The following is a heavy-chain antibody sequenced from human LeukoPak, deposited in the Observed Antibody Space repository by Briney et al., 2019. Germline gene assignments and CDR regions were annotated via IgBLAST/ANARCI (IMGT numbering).Heavy chain of an antibody. CDR2: ISSNGGST. CDR1: GFTFSSYT. Sequence: QPSESLRLSCAASGFTFSSYTMCWVRQAPGEGLEYVSAISSNGGSTYYTNSVKGRFTISRDNSKNTLYLQMGSLRGEDMAVYYCAREVNWRFDYWGQGTLVTVCS. D-gene: IGHD1-1*01. CDR3: AREVNWRFDY. J-gene: IGHJ4*02. V-gene: IGHV3-64*01.